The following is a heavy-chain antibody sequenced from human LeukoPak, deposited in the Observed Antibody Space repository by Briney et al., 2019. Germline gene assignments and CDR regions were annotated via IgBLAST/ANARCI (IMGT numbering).Heavy chain of an antibody. Sequence: PGGSLRLSCTASGFTFKSSWMNWVRQAPGKGLEWVASIKEDGSEKYYVDSVKGRFTIFIDNAKNSLYLQMNSLRAEDTAVYYCARDFGGYWGQGTLVTVSS. CDR3: ARDFGGY. CDR2: IKEDGSEK. J-gene: IGHJ4*02. CDR1: GFTFKSSW. D-gene: IGHD3-16*01. V-gene: IGHV3-7*05.